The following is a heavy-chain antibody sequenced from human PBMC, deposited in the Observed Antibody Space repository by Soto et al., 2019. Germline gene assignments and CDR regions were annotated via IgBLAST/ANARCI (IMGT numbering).Heavy chain of an antibody. Sequence: EVQLVESGGGLVQPGGSLRLSCAASGFTFSSYWMHWVRQAPGKGLVWVSRINSDGSSTSYADSVKGRFTISRDNAKNTLYLQMNSLRAEDTAVYYCAREEVRFLEWIITYNLFDPWGQGTLVTVSS. V-gene: IGHV3-74*01. J-gene: IGHJ5*02. CDR1: GFTFSSYW. CDR3: AREEVRFLEWIITYNLFDP. CDR2: INSDGSST. D-gene: IGHD3-3*01.